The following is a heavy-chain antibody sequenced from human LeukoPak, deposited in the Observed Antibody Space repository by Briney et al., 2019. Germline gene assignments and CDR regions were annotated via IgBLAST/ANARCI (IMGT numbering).Heavy chain of an antibody. V-gene: IGHV4-59*01. D-gene: IGHD3-22*01. J-gene: IGHJ4*02. CDR2: IYYSGST. CDR1: GGSISSYY. CDR3: ARGPSRGQTDSSGYYYY. Sequence: SETLSLTCTVSGGSISSYYWSWIRQPPGKGLEWIGYIYYSGSTNYNPSLKSRVTISVDTSKNQFSLKLSSVTAADTAVYYCARGPSRGQTDSSGYYYYWGQGTLATVSS.